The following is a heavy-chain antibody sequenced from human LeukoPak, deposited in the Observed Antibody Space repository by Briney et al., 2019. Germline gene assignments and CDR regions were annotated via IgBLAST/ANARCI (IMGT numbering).Heavy chain of an antibody. CDR2: INHSGST. J-gene: IGHJ5*02. Sequence: PSETLSLTCAVYGGSFSGYYWSWIRQPPGKGLEWIGEINHSGSTNYNPSLKSRVTMSVDTSKNQFSLKLSSVTAADTAVYYCARPLRGYSPWGQGTLVTVSS. CDR3: ARPLRGYSP. V-gene: IGHV4-34*01. D-gene: IGHD5-12*01. CDR1: GGSFSGYY.